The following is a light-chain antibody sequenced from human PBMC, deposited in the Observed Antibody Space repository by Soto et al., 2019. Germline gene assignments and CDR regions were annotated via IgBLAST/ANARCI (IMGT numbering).Light chain of an antibody. CDR3: SSYASGYKSV. CDR1: SSDVGGYNF. Sequence: QSVLTQPPSASGSPGQSVTISCTGTSSDVGGYNFVSWYQQHPGKAPKLMIYEVTKRPSGVPDRFSGSKSGNTASLTVSGLQAEDEADYYCSSYASGYKSVFGTGTKVTVL. CDR2: EVT. J-gene: IGLJ1*01. V-gene: IGLV2-8*01.